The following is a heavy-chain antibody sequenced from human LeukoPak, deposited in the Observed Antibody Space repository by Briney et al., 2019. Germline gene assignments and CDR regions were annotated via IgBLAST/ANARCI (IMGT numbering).Heavy chain of an antibody. Sequence: SVKVSCKASGGTFSSYAISWVRQAPGQGLEWMGRIIPILGIANYAQKFQGRVTITADKSTSTAYMELSSLRSEDTAVYYCARDEDIVVVPAAINVWGQGTTVTVSS. CDR3: ARDEDIVVVPAAINV. D-gene: IGHD2-2*01. J-gene: IGHJ6*02. V-gene: IGHV1-69*04. CDR1: GGTFSSYA. CDR2: IIPILGIA.